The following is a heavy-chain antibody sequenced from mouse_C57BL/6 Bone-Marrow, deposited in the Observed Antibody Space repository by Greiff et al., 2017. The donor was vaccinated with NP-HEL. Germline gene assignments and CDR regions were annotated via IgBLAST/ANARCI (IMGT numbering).Heavy chain of an antibody. CDR3: ARNVVTTEDFDY. J-gene: IGHJ2*01. Sequence: EVQLVESGGGLVKPGGSLKLSCAASGFTFSSYAVSWVRQTPEKRLEWVATISDGGSYTYYPDNVKGRFTISRDNAKNNLYLQMSHLKSEDTAMYYCARNVVTTEDFDYWGQGTTLTVSS. CDR2: ISDGGSYT. V-gene: IGHV5-4*01. CDR1: GFTFSSYA. D-gene: IGHD2-2*01.